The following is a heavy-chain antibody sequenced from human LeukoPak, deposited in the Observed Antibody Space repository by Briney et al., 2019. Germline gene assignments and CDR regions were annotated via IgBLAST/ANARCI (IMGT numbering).Heavy chain of an antibody. CDR1: GFTFSNYS. CDR2: ITSSSTV. Sequence: HAGGSPRLSCAASGFTFSNYSMNWVRQAPGKGLEWVSYITSSSTVYYAGSVKGRFTISRDNAKNSLFLQMNSLRAEDTAVYYCARDYCSGPKCYFIDYWGQGALVTVSS. V-gene: IGHV3-48*04. CDR3: ARDYCSGPKCYFIDY. D-gene: IGHD2-15*01. J-gene: IGHJ4*02.